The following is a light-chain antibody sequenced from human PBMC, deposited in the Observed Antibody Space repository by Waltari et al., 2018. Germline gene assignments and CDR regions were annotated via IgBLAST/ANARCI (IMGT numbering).Light chain of an antibody. V-gene: IGKV3-20*01. CDR2: ATS. CDR3: QQYDGEVLT. Sequence: EIVLTQSPGTLSLSPGERATLSCRASQSVTSHSLTWYQQKLSQAHRLILYATSSTATGIPDRFSGSGSGTDFTFTISRLEAEDFAVYYCQQYDGEVLTFGGGTKVEI. CDR1: QSVTSHS. J-gene: IGKJ4*01.